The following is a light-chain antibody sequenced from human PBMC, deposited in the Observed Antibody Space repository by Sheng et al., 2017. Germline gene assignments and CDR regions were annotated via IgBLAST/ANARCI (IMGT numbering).Light chain of an antibody. Sequence: DIPMTQSPSTLSAFVGDRVTITCRASQSISNWLAWYQQKPGKAPKVLIYKASNLESGVPSRFSGSGSGTEFTLTISSLQPEDFGTYYCQQYNSYSLSFGGGTKVEIK. CDR1: QSISNW. J-gene: IGKJ4*01. CDR2: KAS. CDR3: QQYNSYSLS. V-gene: IGKV1-5*03.